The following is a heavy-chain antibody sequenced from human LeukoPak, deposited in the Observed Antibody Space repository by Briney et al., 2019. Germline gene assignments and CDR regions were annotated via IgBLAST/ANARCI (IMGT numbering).Heavy chain of an antibody. CDR3: ARGSDSSGYYSPVDY. J-gene: IGHJ4*02. CDR2: INHSGST. Sequence: SETLSLTCAVSGGSISSSNWWSWVRQPPGRGLEWIGEINHSGSTKYNPSLKSRVTMSVDTSKNQFSLKLSSVTAADTAVYYCARGSDSSGYYSPVDYWGQGTLVTVSS. CDR1: GGSISSSNW. D-gene: IGHD3-22*01. V-gene: IGHV4-4*02.